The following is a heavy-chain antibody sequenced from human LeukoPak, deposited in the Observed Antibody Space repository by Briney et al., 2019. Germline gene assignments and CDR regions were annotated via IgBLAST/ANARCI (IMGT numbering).Heavy chain of an antibody. CDR2: IYYSGST. Sequence: SETLSLTCAVYGGSFSGYYWSWIRQPPGKGLEWIGYIYYSGSTNYNPSLKSRVTISVDTSKNQFSLKLSSVTAADTAVYYCARAIRYFATYGMDVWGQGTTVTVSS. D-gene: IGHD3-9*01. J-gene: IGHJ6*02. CDR1: GGSFSGYY. CDR3: ARAIRYFATYGMDV. V-gene: IGHV4-59*01.